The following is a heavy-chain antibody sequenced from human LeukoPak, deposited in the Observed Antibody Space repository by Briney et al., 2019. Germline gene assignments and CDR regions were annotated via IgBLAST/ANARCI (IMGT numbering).Heavy chain of an antibody. CDR3: ARAVYYSNYLGY. CDR2: INGDGSST. V-gene: IGHV3-74*01. Sequence: PGGSLRLSCAASGFTFSSYWMHWVRQAPGTGLVWVSRINGDGSSTNYADSVKGRFTISRDNAKNTLYLQMSSLRAEDTAVYYCARAVYYSNYLGYWGQGTLVTVSS. CDR1: GFTFSSYW. D-gene: IGHD3-10*01. J-gene: IGHJ4*01.